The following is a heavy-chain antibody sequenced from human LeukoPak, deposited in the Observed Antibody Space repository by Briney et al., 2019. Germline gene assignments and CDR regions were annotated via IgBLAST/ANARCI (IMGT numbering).Heavy chain of an antibody. Sequence: ASVKVSCKASGGTFSSYAISWVRQAPGQGLEWMGGIIPIFGTANYAQKFQGRVTITTDESASTAYMELSSLRSEDTAVYYCARAGAPIVVVPAANDYYYYYMDVWGKGTTVTVS. CDR2: IIPIFGTA. D-gene: IGHD2-2*01. CDR3: ARAGAPIVVVPAANDYYYYYMDV. J-gene: IGHJ6*03. CDR1: GGTFSSYA. V-gene: IGHV1-69*05.